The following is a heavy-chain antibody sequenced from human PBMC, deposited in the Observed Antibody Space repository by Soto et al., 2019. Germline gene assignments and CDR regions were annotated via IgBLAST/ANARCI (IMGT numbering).Heavy chain of an antibody. CDR2: IVVGTGNT. D-gene: IGHD3-22*01. CDR3: AADSAGYDSREFYYYGLDV. V-gene: IGHV1-58*01. CDR1: GFIFSSSA. J-gene: IGHJ6*02. Sequence: VKVSCKASGFIFSSSAVQWVRQARGQGLEWIGRIVVGTGNTNYAQKFQERVTITRDMPTNTAYLEVSGLRSEDTAVYYCAADSAGYDSREFYYYGLDVWGQGTTVTVSS.